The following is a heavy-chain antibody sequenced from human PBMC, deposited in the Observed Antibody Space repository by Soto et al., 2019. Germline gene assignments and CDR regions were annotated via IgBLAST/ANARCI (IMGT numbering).Heavy chain of an antibody. CDR1: GFTVSSNY. Sequence: GGSLRLSCAASGFTVSSNYMSWVRQAPGKGLEWVSVIYSGGSTYYADSVKGRFTISRRNSKNTLCLQMNSVRAEDTAVYYCARDLAYCSGGSCYEDAFDIWGQGTMVTVS. CDR3: ARDLAYCSGGSCYEDAFDI. CDR2: IYSGGST. V-gene: IGHV3-53*04. J-gene: IGHJ3*02. D-gene: IGHD2-15*01.